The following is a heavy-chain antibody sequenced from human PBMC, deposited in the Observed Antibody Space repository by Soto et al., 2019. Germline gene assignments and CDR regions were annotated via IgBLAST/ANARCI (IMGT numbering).Heavy chain of an antibody. CDR3: ARVTVENPPWGSGS. CDR1: VGSVRSGNYY. V-gene: IGHV4-61*01. Sequence: PSETLSLTCSVSVGSVRSGNYYWSWFRQPPGKGLEWIGYVYFSGSTNYNPSLKSRVTISADMSKNQIPLKLTSVTAADTAIYYCARVTVENPPWGSGSWGQGILVTVS. CDR2: VYFSGST. D-gene: IGHD2-21*02. J-gene: IGHJ5*01.